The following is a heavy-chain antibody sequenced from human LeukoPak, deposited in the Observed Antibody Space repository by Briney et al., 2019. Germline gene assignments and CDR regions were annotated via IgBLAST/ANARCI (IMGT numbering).Heavy chain of an antibody. J-gene: IGHJ4*02. CDR2: IYYSGST. V-gene: IGHV4-59*01. D-gene: IGHD1-26*01. CDR3: ASSRGGASYFDY. Sequence: SETLSLTCTVSGGSISSYYWSWIRQPPGKGLEWIGYIYYSGSTNYNPSLKSRVTISVDTSKNQFSLKLSSVIAADTAVYYCASSRGGASYFDYWGQGTLVTVSS. CDR1: GGSISSYY.